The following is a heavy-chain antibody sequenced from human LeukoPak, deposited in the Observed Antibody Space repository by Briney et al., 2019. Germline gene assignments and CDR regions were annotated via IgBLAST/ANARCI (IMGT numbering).Heavy chain of an antibody. CDR2: INHSGST. CDR3: AISEQLWSNIDY. J-gene: IGHJ4*02. CDR1: GDSISNGNYY. V-gene: IGHV4-39*07. Sequence: SQTLSLTCTVSGDSISNGNYYWSWIRQPPGKGLEWIGEINHSGSTNYNPSLKSRVTISVDTSKNQFSLKLSSVTAADTAVYYCAISEQLWSNIDYWGQGTLVTVSS. D-gene: IGHD5-18*01.